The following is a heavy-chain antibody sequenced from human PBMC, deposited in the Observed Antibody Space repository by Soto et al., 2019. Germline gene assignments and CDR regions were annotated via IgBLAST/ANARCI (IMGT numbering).Heavy chain of an antibody. CDR3: ASTVRVRGALDY. CDR1: GFTFSSYE. CDR2: ISSSGSTI. Sequence: LRLSCAASGFTFSSYEMNWVRQAPGKGLEWVSYISSSGSTIYYADSVKGRFTISRDNAKNSLYLQMNSLRAEDTAVYYCASTVRVRGALDYWGQGTLVTVSS. V-gene: IGHV3-48*03. D-gene: IGHD3-10*01. J-gene: IGHJ4*02.